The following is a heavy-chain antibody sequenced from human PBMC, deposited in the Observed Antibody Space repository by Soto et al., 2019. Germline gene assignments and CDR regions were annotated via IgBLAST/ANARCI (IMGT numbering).Heavy chain of an antibody. D-gene: IGHD2-15*01. CDR2: ISYDGNNK. CDR3: AKGGSGNYLTYYYYYGMDV. J-gene: IGHJ6*02. V-gene: IGHV3-30*18. Sequence: AGGSLRLSCAASGFSLSNNGMHWARQAPGKGLEWVAVISYDGNNKYYADSVKGRFTISRDNSKNTVYLEMNNLRAEDTAMYYCAKGGSGNYLTYYYYYGMDVWGQGTTVTVSS. CDR1: GFSLSNNG.